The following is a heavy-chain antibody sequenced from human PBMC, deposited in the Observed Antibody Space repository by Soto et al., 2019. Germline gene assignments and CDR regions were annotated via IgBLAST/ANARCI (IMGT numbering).Heavy chain of an antibody. CDR2: INPSGGIT. J-gene: IGHJ4*02. CDR3: AREPARHNWGPVFDY. V-gene: IGHV1-46*01. CDR1: GFTFTSYF. D-gene: IGHD7-27*01. Sequence: ASVKVSCKTSGFTFTSYFNHWVRQAPGQGLEWMGMINPSGGITSFAQKFQGRVTMTRDTSTSTVYMELSDLRSEDTAVYYCAREPARHNWGPVFDYWGQGTLVTVSS.